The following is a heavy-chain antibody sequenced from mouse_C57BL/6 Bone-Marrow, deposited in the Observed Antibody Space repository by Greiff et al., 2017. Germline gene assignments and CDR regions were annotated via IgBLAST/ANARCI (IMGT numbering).Heavy chain of an antibody. CDR1: GYTFTSYW. CDR3: AREYLVSDFDY. J-gene: IGHJ2*01. Sequence: QVQLKQPGAELVKPGASVKLSCKASGYTFTSYWMHWVKQRPGQGLEWIGMIHPNSGSTNYNEKFKSKATLTVDKSSSTAYMQLSSLTSEDSAVYYCAREYLVSDFDYWGQGTTLTVSS. D-gene: IGHD5-1*01. CDR2: IHPNSGST. V-gene: IGHV1-64*01.